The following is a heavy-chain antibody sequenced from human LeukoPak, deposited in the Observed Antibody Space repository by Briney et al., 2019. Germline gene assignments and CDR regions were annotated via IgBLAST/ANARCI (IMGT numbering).Heavy chain of an antibody. Sequence: GGSLRLSCAASGFTFSWFTMNWVRQAPGKGLEWVSHISDSAIYYADSVKGRFTISRDNAKNLLYLQMNSLRDEDTAVYYCARGGGCTSTGCYWIDYWGQGTLVTVSS. V-gene: IGHV3-48*02. CDR1: GFTFSWFT. CDR2: ISDSAI. J-gene: IGHJ4*02. CDR3: ARGGGCTSTGCYWIDY. D-gene: IGHD2-2*01.